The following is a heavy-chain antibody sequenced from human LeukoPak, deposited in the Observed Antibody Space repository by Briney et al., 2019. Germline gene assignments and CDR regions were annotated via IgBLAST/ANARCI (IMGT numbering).Heavy chain of an antibody. D-gene: IGHD3-10*01. CDR2: ISSSSSYI. V-gene: IGHV3-21*01. CDR1: GFTFSDYY. CDR3: ARAGGVYYYGSGSYISGAFDI. Sequence: PGGSLRLSCAASGFTFSDYYMNWVRQAPGKGLEWVSSISSSSSYIYYADSVKGRFTISRDNAKNSLYLQMNSLRAEDTAVYYCARAGGVYYYGSGSYISGAFDIWGQGTMVTVSS. J-gene: IGHJ3*02.